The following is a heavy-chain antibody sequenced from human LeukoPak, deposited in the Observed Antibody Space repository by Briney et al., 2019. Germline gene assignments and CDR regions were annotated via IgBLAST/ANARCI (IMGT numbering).Heavy chain of an antibody. CDR3: ANRHSSGWYYFDY. Sequence: EPGGSLRLSCAASELPFSDSWMHWVRQAPGQGLEWVSRINSDGSSTTYADSVKGRFTISRDNAKNTLYLQMNSLRAEDTAVYYCANRHSSGWYYFDYWGQGILVTVSS. CDR1: ELPFSDSW. CDR2: INSDGSST. D-gene: IGHD6-19*01. V-gene: IGHV3-74*01. J-gene: IGHJ4*02.